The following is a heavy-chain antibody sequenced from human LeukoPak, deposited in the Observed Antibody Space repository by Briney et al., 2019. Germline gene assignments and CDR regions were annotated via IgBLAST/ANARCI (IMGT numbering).Heavy chain of an antibody. CDR3: ATGWANWESSYYMDV. CDR1: GYTLTELS. J-gene: IGHJ6*03. D-gene: IGHD7-27*01. V-gene: IGHV1-24*01. Sequence: ASVKVSCKVSGYTLTELSMHWVRQAPGKGLEWMGGFDPEEGETNYAQKFQGRVIMTEVTTTDTAYMELSSLRSEDTAVYYCATGWANWESSYYMDVWGKGTTVTVS. CDR2: FDPEEGET.